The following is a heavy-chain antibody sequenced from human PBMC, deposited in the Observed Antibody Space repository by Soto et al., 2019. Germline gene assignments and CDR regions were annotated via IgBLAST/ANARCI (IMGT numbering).Heavy chain of an antibody. D-gene: IGHD3-3*01. CDR1: GGTFSSYA. CDR2: FIPIFGTA. CDR3: ALEMGRIWGGTWFVS. V-gene: IGHV1-69*01. J-gene: IGHJ5*01. Sequence: QVQLVQSGAEVKKPGSSVKVSCKASGGTFSSYAITWVRQAPGQGSEWMGGFIPIFGTANYAQKFRVRVTITADESTSTGYMEVSSLKSEDPALYYCALEMGRIWGGTWFVSCGQGTLVTVSS.